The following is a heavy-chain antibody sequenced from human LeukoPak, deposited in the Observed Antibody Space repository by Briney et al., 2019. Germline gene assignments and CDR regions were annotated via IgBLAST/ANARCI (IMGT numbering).Heavy chain of an antibody. J-gene: IGHJ4*02. D-gene: IGHD6-13*01. Sequence: SETLSLTCAVYGGSFSGYYWSWIRQPPGKGLEWIGEINHSGSTNYNPSLKSRVTISVDTSKNQFSLKLSSVTAADTAVYYCARRYSSSWLGYFDYWGQGTLVTVSS. V-gene: IGHV4-34*01. CDR3: ARRYSSSWLGYFDY. CDR1: GGSFSGYY. CDR2: INHSGST.